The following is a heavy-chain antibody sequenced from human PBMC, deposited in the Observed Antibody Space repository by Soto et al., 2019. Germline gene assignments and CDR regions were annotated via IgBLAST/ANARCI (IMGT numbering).Heavy chain of an antibody. D-gene: IGHD3-10*01. V-gene: IGHV5-51*03. CDR2: IYPGDSDT. J-gene: IGHJ3*02. CDR3: ARALMVRGVISAFDI. Sequence: EVQLVQSGAEVKKPGESLKISCKGSGYSFTSYWIGWVRQMPGKGLEWMGIIYPGDSDTRYSPSFQGQVTISADKSISTAHLQWSSLKASDTAMYYCARALMVRGVISAFDIWGQGTMVTVSS. CDR1: GYSFTSYW.